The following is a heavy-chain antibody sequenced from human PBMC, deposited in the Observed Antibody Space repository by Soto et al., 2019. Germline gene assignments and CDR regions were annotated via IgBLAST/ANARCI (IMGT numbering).Heavy chain of an antibody. CDR1: GFTFSSYA. D-gene: IGHD2-2*01. V-gene: IGHV3-30-3*01. Sequence: QVQLVESGGGVVQPGRSLRLSCAASGFTFSSYAMHWVRQAPGKGLEWVAVISYDGSNKYYADSVKGRFTISRDNSKNTLYLQMNSLRAEDTAVYYCARGKIVLVPAAMSRGNYYGMDVWGQGTTVTVSS. CDR2: ISYDGSNK. CDR3: ARGKIVLVPAAMSRGNYYGMDV. J-gene: IGHJ6*02.